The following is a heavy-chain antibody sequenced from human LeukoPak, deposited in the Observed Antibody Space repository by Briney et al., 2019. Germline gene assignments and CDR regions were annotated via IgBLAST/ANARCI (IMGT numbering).Heavy chain of an antibody. CDR1: GGSISSGGYY. V-gene: IGHV4-31*03. Sequence: SETLSLTCTVSGGSISSGGYYWSWIRQHPGKGLEWIGYIYYSGSTYYNPSLKSRVTISVDTPKNQFSLKLSSVTAADTAVYYCARGRGGFGVVMKGAFDIWGQGTMVTVSS. J-gene: IGHJ3*02. CDR3: ARGRGGFGVVMKGAFDI. CDR2: IYYSGST. D-gene: IGHD3-3*01.